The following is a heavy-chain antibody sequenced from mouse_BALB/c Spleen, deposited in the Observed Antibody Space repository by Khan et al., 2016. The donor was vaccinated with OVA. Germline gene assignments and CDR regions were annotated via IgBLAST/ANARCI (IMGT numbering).Heavy chain of an antibody. Sequence: QVQLKESGPGLVAPSQSLSITCTISGFSLTNYGVHWVRQPPGKGLEWLVVIWSDGSTTYDSALKSSMTISKDNTNSQVFLKMRSLPTDDTAVYYCARQPYFHYYVMDYWGQGTSVTVSS. V-gene: IGHV2-6-1*01. CDR3: ARQPYFHYYVMDY. D-gene: IGHD2-10*01. CDR2: IWSDGST. J-gene: IGHJ4*01. CDR1: GFSLTNYG.